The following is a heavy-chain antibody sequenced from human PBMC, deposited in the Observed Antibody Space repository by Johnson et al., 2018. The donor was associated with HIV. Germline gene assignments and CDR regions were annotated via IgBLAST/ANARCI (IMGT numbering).Heavy chain of an antibody. Sequence: QVQLVESGGGLVKPGGSLRLSCAASGFTFGDYYMSWIRQAPGKGLEWVSSISSIGTTMYYADSVKGRFTISRDNSKNTLYLQMNSLRAEDTAVYYCASLGGYSGYGHDAFDIWGQGTMVTVSS. CDR1: GFTFGDYY. CDR2: ISSIGTTM. V-gene: IGHV3-11*04. J-gene: IGHJ3*02. D-gene: IGHD5-12*01. CDR3: ASLGGYSGYGHDAFDI.